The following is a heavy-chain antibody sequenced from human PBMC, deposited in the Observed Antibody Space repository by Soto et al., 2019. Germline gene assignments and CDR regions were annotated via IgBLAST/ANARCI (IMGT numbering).Heavy chain of an antibody. J-gene: IGHJ4*02. CDR3: ARLGSSGWYVDY. CDR2: ISSSDSTI. Sequence: QVQLVESGGGLVKPGGSLRLSCAASGFTFSDYYMSWIRQAPGKGLEWISYISSSDSTIHYADSVKGRFTISRDNAKSSLYLQLSSLRAEDTAVYYCARLGSSGWYVDYWGQGTLVTVSS. CDR1: GFTFSDYY. D-gene: IGHD6-19*01. V-gene: IGHV3-11*01.